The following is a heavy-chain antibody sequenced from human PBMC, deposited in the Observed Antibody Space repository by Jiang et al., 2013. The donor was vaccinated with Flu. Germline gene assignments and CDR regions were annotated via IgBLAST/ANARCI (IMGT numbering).Heavy chain of an antibody. Sequence: GAEVKKPGASVKVSCKASGYTFTSLAMHWVRQAPGQRLEWVGWINAGNGNTKYSQKFQGRVTITRDTSASTAYMELSRLRSEDTAVYYCARDFGIYMVRGVNTPYYGLDVWGQGTTVTVS. J-gene: IGHJ6*02. V-gene: IGHV1-3*01. CDR3: ARDFGIYMVRGVNTPYYGLDV. D-gene: IGHD3-10*01. CDR1: GYTFTSLA. CDR2: INAGNGNT.